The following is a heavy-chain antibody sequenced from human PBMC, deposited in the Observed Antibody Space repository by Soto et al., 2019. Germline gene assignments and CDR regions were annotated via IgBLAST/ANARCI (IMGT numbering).Heavy chain of an antibody. CDR1: GGSISSYY. V-gene: IGHV4-59*01. D-gene: IGHD3-10*01. CDR3: ARDGGGSRDFDI. CDR2: IYYSGST. Sequence: SETLSLTCTVSGGSISSYYWSWIRQPPGKGLEWIGYIYYSGSTNYNPSLKSRVTISVDTSKNQFSLKLSSVTAADTAVYYCARDGGGSRDFDIWGQGTMVTVS. J-gene: IGHJ3*02.